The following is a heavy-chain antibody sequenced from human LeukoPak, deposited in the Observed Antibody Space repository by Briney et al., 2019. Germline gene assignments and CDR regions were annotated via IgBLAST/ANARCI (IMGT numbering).Heavy chain of an antibody. V-gene: IGHV3-30*04. CDR3: AGDQELWFGELLKLGYYFDY. CDR2: ISYDGSNK. CDR1: GFTFSSYA. Sequence: GRSLRLSCAASGFTFSSYAMHWVRQAPGKGLEWVAVISYDGSNKYYADSVKGRFTISRDNSKNTLYLQMNSLRAEDTAVYYCAGDQELWFGELLKLGYYFDYWGQGTLVTVSS. J-gene: IGHJ4*02. D-gene: IGHD3-10*01.